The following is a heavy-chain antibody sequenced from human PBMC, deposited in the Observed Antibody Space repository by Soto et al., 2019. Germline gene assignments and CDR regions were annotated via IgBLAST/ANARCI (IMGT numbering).Heavy chain of an antibody. CDR2: INSSGGT. J-gene: IGHJ5*02. CDR3: ARDRRYCRRLSCSPWFDP. CDR1: GGSISGYY. Sequence: PSETLSLTCSVSGGSISGYYWSWIRQPSGKGLEWIGRINSSGGTNYNPSLKSRVTMSADTSRNQLSLRLISVTAADTAIYYCARDRRYCRRLSCSPWFDPWGKGTLVTVSS. D-gene: IGHD2-15*01. V-gene: IGHV4-4*07.